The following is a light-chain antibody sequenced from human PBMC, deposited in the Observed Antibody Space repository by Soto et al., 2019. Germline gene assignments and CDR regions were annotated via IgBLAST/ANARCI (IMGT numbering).Light chain of an antibody. J-gene: IGKJ4*01. CDR1: QSVGSK. Sequence: EIVMTQSPATLSVSPGERATLSCRASQSVGSKLAWHQQKPGQAPRLLIYGASTRATGIPARFSGSGSGTEFTLTISSLQSEDFAVYYCQQYNNRPPLTFGGGTKVEIK. V-gene: IGKV3-15*01. CDR3: QQYNNRPPLT. CDR2: GAS.